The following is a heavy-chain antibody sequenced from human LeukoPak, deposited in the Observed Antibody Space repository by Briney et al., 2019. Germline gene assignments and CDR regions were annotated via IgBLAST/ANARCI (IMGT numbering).Heavy chain of an antibody. V-gene: IGHV4-4*07. CDR3: ARYIPARPGFDY. CDR2: IYTSGST. Sequence: SETLSLTCTVSGGSISGYYWSWIRQPAGKGLEWIGRIYTSGSTNYNPSLKSRVTMSVDTSKNQFSLKLSSVTVADTAVYYCARYIPARPGFDYWGQGTLVTVSS. CDR1: GGSISGYY. D-gene: IGHD6-6*01. J-gene: IGHJ4*02.